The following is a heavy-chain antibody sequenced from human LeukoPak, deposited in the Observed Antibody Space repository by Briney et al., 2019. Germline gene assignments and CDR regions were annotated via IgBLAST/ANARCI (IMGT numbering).Heavy chain of an antibody. CDR1: GGTFSSYA. J-gene: IGHJ5*02. Sequence: GASVKVSCKASGGTFSSYAISWVRQAPGQGLEWMGGIIPIFGTANYAQKFQGRVTFTADESTSTAYMELSSLRSEDTAVYYCAREVRQQLVSPDNWFDPWGQGTLVTVSS. D-gene: IGHD6-13*01. CDR2: IIPIFGTA. V-gene: IGHV1-69*13. CDR3: AREVRQQLVSPDNWFDP.